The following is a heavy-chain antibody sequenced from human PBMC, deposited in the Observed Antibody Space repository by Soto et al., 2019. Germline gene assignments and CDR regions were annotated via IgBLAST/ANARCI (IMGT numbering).Heavy chain of an antibody. J-gene: IGHJ5*02. Sequence: XSVKVSCKASVYTFADYDINWVRQAPGQGLEWMGWISAYNGDTNYAQKLQGRVTMTTDTSTSTAYMELRSLRSDDTAVYYCARSGLPDPVVVVGHTPFDPWGQGTLVTVSS. CDR1: VYTFADYD. D-gene: IGHD2-15*01. V-gene: IGHV1-18*01. CDR2: ISAYNGDT. CDR3: ARSGLPDPVVVVGHTPFDP.